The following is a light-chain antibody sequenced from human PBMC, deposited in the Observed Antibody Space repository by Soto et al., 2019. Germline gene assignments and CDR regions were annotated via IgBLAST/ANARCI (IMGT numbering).Light chain of an antibody. CDR3: QQYSSWPPA. Sequence: EIVMTQSPATLSVSPGERATLSCRASQSVSSNLAWYQQKPGQAPRLLIYGASTRATGITARFSGSGSATEFTLTISSLQSEDFAVYYCQQYSSWPPAFGQGTKVEIK. V-gene: IGKV3-15*01. CDR1: QSVSSN. J-gene: IGKJ1*01. CDR2: GAS.